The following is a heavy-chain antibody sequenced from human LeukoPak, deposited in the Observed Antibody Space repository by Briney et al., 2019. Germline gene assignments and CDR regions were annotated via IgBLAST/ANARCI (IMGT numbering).Heavy chain of an antibody. D-gene: IGHD2-2*01. J-gene: IGHJ4*02. CDR2: IYYSGST. V-gene: IGHV4-59*01. CDR1: GGSIGSYY. CDR3: ARCSTSCLDY. Sequence: SETLSLTCTVSGGSIGSYYWSWIRQPPGKGLEWIGYIYYSGSTNYNPSLKSRVTISVDTSKNQFSLKLSSATAADTAVYYCARCSTSCLDYWGQGTLVTVSS.